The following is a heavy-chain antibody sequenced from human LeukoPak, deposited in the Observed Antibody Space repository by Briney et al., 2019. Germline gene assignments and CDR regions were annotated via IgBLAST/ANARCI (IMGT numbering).Heavy chain of an antibody. Sequence: GGSLRLSCAASGFTVSSNYMSWVRQAPGKGLEWVSVIYSGGSIYYADSVKGRFTISRDNSKNTLYLQLNSLRAEDTAVYYCANCAGDCYAPLDYWGQGTLVTVSS. V-gene: IGHV3-53*01. CDR2: IYSGGSI. D-gene: IGHD2-21*02. J-gene: IGHJ4*02. CDR1: GFTVSSNY. CDR3: ANCAGDCYAPLDY.